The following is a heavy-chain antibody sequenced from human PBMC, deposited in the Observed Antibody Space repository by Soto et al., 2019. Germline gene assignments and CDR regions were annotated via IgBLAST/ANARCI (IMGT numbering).Heavy chain of an antibody. CDR3: ARGGGYYDFWSGLWGRFDP. V-gene: IGHV1-2*04. J-gene: IGHJ5*02. D-gene: IGHD3-3*01. Sequence: GASVKVSCKASGYTFTGYYMHWVRQAPGQGLEWMGWINPNSGGTNYAQKFQGWVTMTRDTSISTAYMELSRLRSDDTAVYYCARGGGYYDFWSGLWGRFDPWGQGTLVTV. CDR2: INPNSGGT. CDR1: GYTFTGYY.